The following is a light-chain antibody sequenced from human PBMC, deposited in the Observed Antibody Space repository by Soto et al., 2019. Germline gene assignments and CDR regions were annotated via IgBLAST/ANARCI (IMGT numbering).Light chain of an antibody. CDR2: GAS. V-gene: IGKV3-15*01. J-gene: IGKJ1*01. CDR1: QSVSSN. CDR3: QQDNNGPRA. Sequence: EIVMTQSPATLSESPGERATLSCRASQSVSSNLAWYQQKPGQAPRLLIYGASTRATGIPARFSGSGSGTEFTLTISSLQSEDFAVYYCQQDNNGPRAFGQGTKV.